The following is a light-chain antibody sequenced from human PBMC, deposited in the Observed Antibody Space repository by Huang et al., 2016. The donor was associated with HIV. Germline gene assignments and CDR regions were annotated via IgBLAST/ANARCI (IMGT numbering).Light chain of an antibody. CDR1: QSISSSH. CDR2: GAS. Sequence: EIVLTQSPGTLSLSPGERATLSCRASQSISSSHLAWYQQKPGQAPRLFIYGASSTATGIPDRFSGSGSGTDFTLTISRLEHEDFAVYYCQQYDNSPITFGQGTRLEIK. V-gene: IGKV3-20*01. J-gene: IGKJ5*01. CDR3: QQYDNSPIT.